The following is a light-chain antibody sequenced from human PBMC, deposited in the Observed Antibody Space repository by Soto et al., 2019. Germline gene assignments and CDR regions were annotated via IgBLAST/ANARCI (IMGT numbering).Light chain of an antibody. CDR3: QSYDSSLSGYV. J-gene: IGLJ1*01. CDR2: GNS. V-gene: IGLV1-40*01. Sequence: QSVLTQPPSVSGAPGQRVTISCTGSSSNIGAGYDVHWYQQLPGTAPKLIIFGNSNRPSGVPDRFPGSKSGTSASLAITGLQAEDEADYYCQSYDSSLSGYVFGTGTKLTVL. CDR1: SSNIGAGYD.